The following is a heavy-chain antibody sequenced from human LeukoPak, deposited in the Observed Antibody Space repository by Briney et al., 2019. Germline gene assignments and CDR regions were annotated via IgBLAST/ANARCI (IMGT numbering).Heavy chain of an antibody. CDR3: AKDRPLISIFDLEFFFEY. V-gene: IGHV3-23*01. J-gene: IGHJ4*02. D-gene: IGHD3-3*02. Sequence: PGGSLTLYCAASGFIFSSYAMSWDRQAPGKGLEWVSAINGSGGSKYYADSVKGRFTISRDDSKNTLYLQMNSLRAEDTAVYYCAKDRPLISIFDLEFFFEYWGQGTLVTVSS. CDR1: GFIFSSYA. CDR2: INGSGGSK.